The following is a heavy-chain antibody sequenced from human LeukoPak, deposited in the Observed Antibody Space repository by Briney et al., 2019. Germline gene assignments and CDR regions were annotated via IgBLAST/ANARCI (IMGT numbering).Heavy chain of an antibody. V-gene: IGHV1-3*03. CDR3: ARDSRTTGTLFDY. CDR2: INAGNGNT. D-gene: IGHD1-1*01. Sequence: ASVTVSCKASGYTFTSYAMHWVRQAPGQRLEWMGWINAGNGNTKYSQEFQGRVTITRDTSASTAYMELSSLRSEDMAVYYCARDSRTTGTLFDYWGQGTLVTVSS. CDR1: GYTFTSYA. J-gene: IGHJ4*02.